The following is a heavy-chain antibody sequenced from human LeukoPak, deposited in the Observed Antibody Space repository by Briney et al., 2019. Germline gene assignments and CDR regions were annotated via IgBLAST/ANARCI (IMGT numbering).Heavy chain of an antibody. J-gene: IGHJ4*02. V-gene: IGHV3-48*01. CDR2: IRSSSSAL. CDR1: GFTFSSYA. Sequence: GGSLRLSRAASGFTFSSYAMSWVRQAPGKGLEWLSCIRSSSSALFYADSVKGRFIISRDDAKNTLYLQMSSLRAEDTAVYYCVREGDSGSYSECWGQGTLVTVSS. CDR3: VREGDSGSYSEC. D-gene: IGHD1-26*01.